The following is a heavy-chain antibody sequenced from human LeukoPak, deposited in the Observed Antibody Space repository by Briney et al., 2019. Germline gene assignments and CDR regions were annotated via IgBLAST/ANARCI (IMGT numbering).Heavy chain of an antibody. D-gene: IGHD6-6*01. Sequence: NPSETLSLTCTVFGFSISSYYLSWIRQPPGKGLEWIGYIYYSGSTNYNPSLKSRVTISVDTSKNQFSLKLSSVTAADTAVYYCARDPSYSSSADWGQGTLVTVSS. CDR2: IYYSGST. J-gene: IGHJ4*02. CDR1: GFSISSYY. V-gene: IGHV4-59*12. CDR3: ARDPSYSSSAD.